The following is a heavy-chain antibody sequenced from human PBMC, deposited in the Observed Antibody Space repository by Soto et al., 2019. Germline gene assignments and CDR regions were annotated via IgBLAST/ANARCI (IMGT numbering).Heavy chain of an antibody. D-gene: IGHD6-25*01. J-gene: IGHJ3*02. CDR1: GFTFSSDA. CDR2: IWNDGSNK. CDR3: ARDPGGSGYAFDM. V-gene: IGHV3-33*01. Sequence: QVQLVESGGGVVQPGRSLRLSCAASGFTFSSDAMHWVRRAPGKGLEWVAFIWNDGSNKHYADSVKGRFIISRDNSENTLYLQMNSLRAEVTAVYFCARDPGGSGYAFDMWGQGTMVTVSS.